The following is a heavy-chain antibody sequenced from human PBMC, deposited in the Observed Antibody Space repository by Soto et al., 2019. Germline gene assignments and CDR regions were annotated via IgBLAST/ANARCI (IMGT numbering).Heavy chain of an antibody. V-gene: IGHV4-34*01. D-gene: IGHD4-17*01. Sequence: PSETLSLTCAVYGGSFSGYYWSWIRQPPGKGLEWIGEINHSGSTNYNPSLKSRVTISVDTSKNQFSLKLSSVTAADTAVYYCVMETTVVAFDIWGQGTMVTVSS. CDR1: GGSFSGYY. CDR2: INHSGST. CDR3: VMETTVVAFDI. J-gene: IGHJ3*02.